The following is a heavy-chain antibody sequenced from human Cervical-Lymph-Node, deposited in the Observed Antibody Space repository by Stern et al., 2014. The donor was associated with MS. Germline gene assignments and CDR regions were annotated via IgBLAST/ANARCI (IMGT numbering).Heavy chain of an antibody. V-gene: IGHV4-34*01. J-gene: IGHJ3*02. CDR1: GGSFSGYY. CDR3: ARSYYDSSAWLYAFDI. Sequence: QVQLQQWGAGLLKPSETLSLTCAVYGGSFSGYYWSWIRQPPGTGLEWIGEINHSGSTNYNPSLKSPVPISIDTSKNKSSLKLSSVTAADTAVYYCARSYYDSSAWLYAFDIWGQGTMVTVSS. CDR2: INHSGST. D-gene: IGHD3-22*01.